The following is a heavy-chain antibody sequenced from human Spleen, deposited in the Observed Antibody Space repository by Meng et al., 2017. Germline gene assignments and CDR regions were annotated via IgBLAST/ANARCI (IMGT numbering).Heavy chain of an antibody. V-gene: IGHV4-59*01. D-gene: IGHD4-17*01. J-gene: IGHJ2*01. Sequence: SETLSLTCTVSGGSISTYYWSWIRQPPAKGLEWIGYMYYTGSTNYNPSLKSRATISVDTSKNQFSLKLSSVTAADTAVYYCARGVLDYGDFNWYFDLWGHGTLVTVSS. CDR2: MYYTGST. CDR3: ARGVLDYGDFNWYFDL. CDR1: GGSISTYY.